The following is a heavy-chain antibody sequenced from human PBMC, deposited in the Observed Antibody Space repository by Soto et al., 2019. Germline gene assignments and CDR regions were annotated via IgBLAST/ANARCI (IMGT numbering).Heavy chain of an antibody. V-gene: IGHV5-10-1*01. Sequence: GESLKISCKGSGYSFTSYWISWVRQMPGKGLEWMVRIDPSDSYTNYSPSFQGHVTISADKSISTAYLQWSSLKASDTAMYYCQKLRSHNPGHPGTHLSSYFNDMNSWDQGPTVTVSS. J-gene: IGHJ6*02. CDR2: IDPSDSYT. CDR3: QKLRSHNPGHPGTHLSSYFNDMNS. CDR1: GYSFTSYW. D-gene: IGHD1-1*01.